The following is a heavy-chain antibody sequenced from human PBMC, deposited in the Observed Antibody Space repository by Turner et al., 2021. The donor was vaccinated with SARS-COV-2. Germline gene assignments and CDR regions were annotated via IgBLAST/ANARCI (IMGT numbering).Heavy chain of an antibody. V-gene: IGHV4-39*01. D-gene: IGHD6-13*01. CDR2: IYYSGST. CDR3: ARHWEVAAAAYLARFDP. J-gene: IGHJ5*02. CDR1: GGSISSSSYY. Sequence: QLQLQDSGSGLVKPSETLSLTCTVSGGSISSSSYYWGWIRQPPGKGLEWIGSIYYSGSTYYNPSLKSRVTISVDTSKNQFSLKLTSVTAADTAVYFCARHWEVAAAAYLARFDPWGQGTLVTVSS.